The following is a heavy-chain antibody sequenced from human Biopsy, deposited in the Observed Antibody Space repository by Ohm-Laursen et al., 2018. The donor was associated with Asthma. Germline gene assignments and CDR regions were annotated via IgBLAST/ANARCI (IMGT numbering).Heavy chain of an antibody. D-gene: IGHD6-25*01. Sequence: SLRLSCTASGFTFGNFWMSWGRQTPGKGLEWVATITGDGSQKFYVDSVTGRFTISRDNAQKSLFLQMNSLRAEDTAIYFCARVLESSDRGPFYFFALDVWGQGTTVAVSS. CDR1: GFTFGNFW. J-gene: IGHJ6*02. CDR2: ITGDGSQK. CDR3: ARVLESSDRGPFYFFALDV. V-gene: IGHV3-7*03.